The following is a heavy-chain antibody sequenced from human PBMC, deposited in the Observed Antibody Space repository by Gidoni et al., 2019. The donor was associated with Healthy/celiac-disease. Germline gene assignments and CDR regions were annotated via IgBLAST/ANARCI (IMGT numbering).Heavy chain of an antibody. D-gene: IGHD5-18*01. CDR2: ISSSSSYI. Sequence: EVQLVESGGGLVKPGGSLRLSCAASGFTFSSYSMNWVRQAPGKGLEWVSSISSSSSYIYYADSVKGRFTISRDNAKNSLYLQMNSLRAEDTAVYYCARDRGYSYGGVGPWGQGTLVTVSS. V-gene: IGHV3-21*01. CDR3: ARDRGYSYGGVGP. J-gene: IGHJ5*02. CDR1: GFTFSSYS.